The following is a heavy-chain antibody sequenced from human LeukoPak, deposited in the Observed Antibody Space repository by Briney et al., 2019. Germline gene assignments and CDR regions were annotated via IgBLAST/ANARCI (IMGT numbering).Heavy chain of an antibody. CDR1: GFTFSGYW. V-gene: IGHV3-74*01. J-gene: IGHJ4*02. CDR2: INSDGKTT. Sequence: PGGSLRLSCAASGFTFSGYWMHWVRQAPGKGLVWVSRINSDGKTTSYADSVKGRFTISRDNAKNTLYLQVNSLRAEDTAVYYCTRVAGPNDYWGQGALVTVSS. CDR3: TRVAGPNDY.